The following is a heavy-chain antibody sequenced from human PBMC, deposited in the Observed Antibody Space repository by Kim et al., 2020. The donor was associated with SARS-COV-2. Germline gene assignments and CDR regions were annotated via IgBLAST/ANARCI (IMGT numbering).Heavy chain of an antibody. CDR2: T. J-gene: IGHJ4*02. CDR3: ARGKTNHFDY. V-gene: IGHV3-74*01. Sequence: TAYGASVKGRFTISRNHSTNSLYLQMNRLMGEDTAGYYCARGKTNHFDYWGQGTLVTVSS.